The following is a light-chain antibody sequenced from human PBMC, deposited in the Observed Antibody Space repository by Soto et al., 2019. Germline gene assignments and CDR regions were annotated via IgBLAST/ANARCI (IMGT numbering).Light chain of an antibody. V-gene: IGKV1-39*01. CDR3: QQSYSIPWT. CDR1: QTIGRY. Sequence: DIEMTQSPSSLSASVGDRVTTTCRASQTIGRYLNWYQHKPGKAPKLLIYTASNLQSGVPSRFSGSGSGTDFTITISSLQHEDFATYYCQQSYSIPWTFGQGTKVEIK. J-gene: IGKJ1*01. CDR2: TAS.